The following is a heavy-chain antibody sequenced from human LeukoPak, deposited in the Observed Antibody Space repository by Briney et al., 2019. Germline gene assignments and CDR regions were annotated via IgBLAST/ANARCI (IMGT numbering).Heavy chain of an antibody. CDR3: VRDGVGAPPFDY. CDR2: IYSGGST. Sequence: GGSLRLSCAASGFTVSSNYMSWVRQAPGKGLEWVSVIYSGGSTYYADSVKGRFTISRDNAKNTLYLQMNSLRVEDMAVYYCVRDGVGAPPFDYWGQGALVTVSS. D-gene: IGHD1-26*01. V-gene: IGHV3-53*01. CDR1: GFTVSSNY. J-gene: IGHJ4*02.